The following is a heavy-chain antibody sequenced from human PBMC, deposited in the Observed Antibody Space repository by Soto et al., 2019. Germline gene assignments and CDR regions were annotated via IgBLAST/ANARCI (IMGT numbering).Heavy chain of an antibody. CDR2: IWYDGSNK. CDR3: ARELMAAAGRKYYYGMDV. V-gene: IGHV3-33*01. J-gene: IGHJ6*02. CDR1: GFTFSSYG. Sequence: QVQLVESGGGVVQPGRSLRLSCAASGFTFSSYGMHWVRQAPGKGLEWVAVIWYDGSNKYYADSVKGRFTISRDNSKNTLYLQMDSLRAEDTAVYYCARELMAAAGRKYYYGMDVWGQGTPVTVSS. D-gene: IGHD6-13*01.